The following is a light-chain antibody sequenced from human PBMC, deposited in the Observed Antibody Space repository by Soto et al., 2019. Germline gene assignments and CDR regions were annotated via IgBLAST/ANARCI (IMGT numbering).Light chain of an antibody. CDR1: QSIRSY. J-gene: IGKJ1*01. V-gene: IGKV1-39*01. CDR2: AAS. Sequence: DIQMTQSPSSLPASVGDRVSITCRASQSIRSYLNWYQQKPGKVPRLLIYAASSLLIGVPSRFSGSGSGTDFTLTISSLQPEDFATYYCQQSFIAPWTFGGGTKVEI. CDR3: QQSFIAPWT.